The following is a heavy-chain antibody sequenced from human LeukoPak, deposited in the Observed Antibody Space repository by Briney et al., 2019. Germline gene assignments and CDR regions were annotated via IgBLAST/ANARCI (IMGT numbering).Heavy chain of an antibody. D-gene: IGHD1-26*01. J-gene: IGHJ6*03. Sequence: GGSLRLSCAASGFTFSSYTMNWVRQAPGKGLEWVAPISSSSRDIFYADSVKGRSTISRDNAKNSLYLQMNSLRPEDTAVYYCARDPYSGSYGDYYYYYMDVWGKGTTVTISS. CDR3: ARDPYSGSYGDYYYYYMDV. V-gene: IGHV3-21*01. CDR1: GFTFSSYT. CDR2: ISSSSRDI.